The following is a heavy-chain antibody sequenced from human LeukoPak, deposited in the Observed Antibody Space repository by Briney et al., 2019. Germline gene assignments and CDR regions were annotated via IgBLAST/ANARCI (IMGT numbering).Heavy chain of an antibody. Sequence: SETLSLTCTASGGSISSYYWSWIRQPPGKGLEWIGYIYYSGSTNYNPSLKSRVTISVDTSKNQFSLKLSSVTAADTAVYYCARHSSSWYEDYWGQGTLVTVSS. V-gene: IGHV4-59*08. J-gene: IGHJ4*02. CDR1: GGSISSYY. CDR2: IYYSGST. CDR3: ARHSSSWYEDY. D-gene: IGHD6-13*01.